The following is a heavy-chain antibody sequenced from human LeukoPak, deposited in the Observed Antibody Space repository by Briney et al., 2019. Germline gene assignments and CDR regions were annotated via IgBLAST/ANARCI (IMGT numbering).Heavy chain of an antibody. J-gene: IGHJ4*02. CDR1: GGSFSGYY. D-gene: IGHD2-15*01. V-gene: IGHV4-34*01. CDR2: INHSGST. CDR3: ARGLSAIVY. Sequence: PSETLSLTCAVYGGSFSGYYWSWIRQPPGKGLEWIGEINHSGSTNYNPSLKSRVTISVDTSKNQFSLKLSSVTAADTAVYYCARGLSAIVYWGQGTLVTVSS.